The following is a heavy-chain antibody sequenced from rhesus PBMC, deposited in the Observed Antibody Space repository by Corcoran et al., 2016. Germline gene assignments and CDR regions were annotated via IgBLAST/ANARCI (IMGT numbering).Heavy chain of an antibody. J-gene: IGHJ4*01. CDR3: AKGDSSFFDY. CDR2: ISNGDGST. V-gene: IGHV3S5*01. D-gene: IGHD6-13*01. Sequence: EVQLVESGGGLVQPGGSLRLSCAASGFTFSSYGMSWVRQAPGKGLEWVSYISNGDGSTYYADSVKGRFTISRDNSKNTLSLQMNSLGAEDTAVYYCAKGDSSFFDYWGQGVLVTVSS. CDR1: GFTFSSYG.